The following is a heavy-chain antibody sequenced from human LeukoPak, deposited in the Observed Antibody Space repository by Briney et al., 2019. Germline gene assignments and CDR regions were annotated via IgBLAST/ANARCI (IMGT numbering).Heavy chain of an antibody. Sequence: ASVKVSCKASGYTFTSYGISWVRQAPGQGLEWMGWTSAYNGNTNYAQKLQGRVTMTTDTSTSTAYMELRSLRSDDTAVYYCARSPGTTGTTGGGDYWGQGTLVTVSS. D-gene: IGHD1-1*01. V-gene: IGHV1-18*01. CDR2: TSAYNGNT. CDR3: ARSPGTTGTTGGGDY. J-gene: IGHJ4*02. CDR1: GYTFTSYG.